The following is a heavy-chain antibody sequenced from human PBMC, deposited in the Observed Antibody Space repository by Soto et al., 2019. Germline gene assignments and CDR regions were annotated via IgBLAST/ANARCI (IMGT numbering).Heavy chain of an antibody. CDR1: GYTFSTYG. V-gene: IGHV1-18*01. CDR3: ARQALRIALAADKGFAP. J-gene: IGHJ5*02. D-gene: IGHD2-21*01. Sequence: QIQLVQSGAEVKKHGASVNVSCKASGYTFSTYGINWVRQAPGQGLEWMGWISAYNGDTDYAQNFQGRVTMPTDTSTSTADMELRSLRSEDTAVYYFARQALRIALAADKGFAPWGPGTLVTVSS. CDR2: ISAYNGDT.